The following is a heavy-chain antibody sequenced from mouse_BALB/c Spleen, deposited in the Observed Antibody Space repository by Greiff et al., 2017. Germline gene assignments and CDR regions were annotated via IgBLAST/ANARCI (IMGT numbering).Heavy chain of an antibody. D-gene: IGHD3-3*01. J-gene: IGHJ2*01. CDR1: GFSLTSYG. Sequence: QVQLKESGPGLVAPSQTLSITCTVSGFSLTSYGVHWVRQPPGKGLEWLGVIWAGGSTNYNSALMSRLSISKDNSTSQVFLKMNSLQTDDTAMYYCGREHLGDYFDYWGQGTTLTVSS. CDR2: IWAGGST. V-gene: IGHV2-9*02. CDR3: GREHLGDYFDY.